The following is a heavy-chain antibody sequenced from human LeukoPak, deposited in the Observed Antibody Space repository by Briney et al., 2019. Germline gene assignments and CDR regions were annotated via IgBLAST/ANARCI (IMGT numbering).Heavy chain of an antibody. CDR2: IYYSGST. D-gene: IGHD6-19*01. CDR1: GGSISSYY. V-gene: IGHV4-59*01. CDR3: ARSVAGFDY. J-gene: IGHJ4*02. Sequence: PSETLSLTCTVSGGSISSYYWSWIRQPPGKGLEWIGYIYYSGSTNYNPSLKSRVTISVDTSKDQFSLKLSSVTAADTAVYYCARSVAGFDYWGQGTLVTVSS.